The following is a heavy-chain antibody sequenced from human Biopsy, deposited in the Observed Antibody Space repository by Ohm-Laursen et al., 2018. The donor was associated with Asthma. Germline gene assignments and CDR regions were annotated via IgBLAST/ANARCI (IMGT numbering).Heavy chain of an antibody. CDR2: ISYDGNHK. D-gene: IGHD5-12*01. V-gene: IGHV3-30*18. CDR1: GFMFRSFG. Sequence: SLRLSCTASGFMFRSFGMHRVRQAPGKGLEWVAVISYDGNHKFYEDSVKGRFTISRDNSKNTLYLQMNSLRTEDTSVYYCAKRRGYSGHDNDYWGQGTLVIVSS. J-gene: IGHJ4*02. CDR3: AKRRGYSGHDNDY.